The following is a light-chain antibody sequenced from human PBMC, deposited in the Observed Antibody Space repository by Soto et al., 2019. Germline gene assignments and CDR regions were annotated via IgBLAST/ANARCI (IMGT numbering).Light chain of an antibody. Sequence: QSALTQPASVSGSPGQSTTISCTGTSSDVGGYNYVSWYQQHPGKAPKLMIYDVSNRPSGVSNRFSGSKSGNTASLTISGLQSEDEADYYCSSYTSSSTPLVGGGTNVTVL. CDR3: SSYTSSSTPL. V-gene: IGLV2-14*01. CDR1: SSDVGGYNY. J-gene: IGLJ2*01. CDR2: DVS.